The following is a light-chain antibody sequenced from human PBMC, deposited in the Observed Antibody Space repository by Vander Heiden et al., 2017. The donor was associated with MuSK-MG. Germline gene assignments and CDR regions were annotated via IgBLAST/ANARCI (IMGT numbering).Light chain of an antibody. J-gene: IGLJ3*02. CDR3: TTWDDSLTGLV. CDR2: ATN. CDR1: SSHIGSNF. V-gene: IGLV1-47*01. Sequence: CSGSSSHIGSNFVYWYQQLPGPAPKLLIYATNQRPSGVPDRFSGSKSGTSDSLAISGLRSDDEGDYHCTTWDDSLTGLVFGGGTKLTVL.